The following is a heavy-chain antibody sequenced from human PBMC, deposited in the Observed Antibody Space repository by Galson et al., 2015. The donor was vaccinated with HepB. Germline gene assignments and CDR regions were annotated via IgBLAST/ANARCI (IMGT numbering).Heavy chain of an antibody. V-gene: IGHV5-10-1*01. CDR3: ARHAGGYDWVSDYYYYYMDV. J-gene: IGHJ6*03. CDR1: GYSFTSYW. D-gene: IGHD5-12*01. CDR2: IDPSDSYT. Sequence: QSGAEVKKPGESLKISCKGSGYSFTSYWIGWVRQMPGKGLEWMGRIDPSDSYTNYSPSFQGHVTISADKSISTAYLQWSSLKASDTAMYYCARHAGGYDWVSDYYYYYMDVWGKGTTVTVSS.